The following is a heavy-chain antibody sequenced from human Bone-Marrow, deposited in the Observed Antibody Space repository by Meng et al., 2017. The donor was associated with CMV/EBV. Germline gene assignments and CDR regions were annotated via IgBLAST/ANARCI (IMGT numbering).Heavy chain of an antibody. V-gene: IGHV3-21*01. J-gene: IGHJ4*02. Sequence: GESLKISCAASGFTFSSYAMHWVRQAPGKGLEWVSSISSSSSYIYYADSVKGRFTISRDNAKNSLYLQMNSLRAEDTAVYYCARERPPDYWGQGTLVTVSS. CDR3: ARERPPDY. CDR1: GFTFSSYA. CDR2: ISSSSSYI.